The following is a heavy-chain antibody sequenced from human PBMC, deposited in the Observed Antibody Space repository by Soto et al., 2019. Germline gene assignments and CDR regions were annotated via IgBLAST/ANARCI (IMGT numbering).Heavy chain of an antibody. CDR3: TKGDSSTWYSFDY. J-gene: IGHJ4*02. CDR1: GFTFSSYA. D-gene: IGHD6-13*01. CDR2: TSGGST. Sequence: PGGSLRLSCAASGFTFSSYAMSWVRQAPGKGLEWVSVTSGGSTYYADSVKGRFTISRDNSRNTLSLQMNSLRAEDTAVYYCTKGDSSTWYSFDYWGQGTLVTVSS. V-gene: IGHV3-23*01.